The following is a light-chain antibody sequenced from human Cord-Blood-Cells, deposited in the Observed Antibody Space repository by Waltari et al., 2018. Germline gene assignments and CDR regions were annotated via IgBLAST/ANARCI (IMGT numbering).Light chain of an antibody. CDR2: DVS. V-gene: IGLV2-14*01. CDR3: SSYTSSSTLVV. J-gene: IGLJ2*01. CDR1: SSDVGGYNF. Sequence: SALTRPASLSGSPGHSITIPCPGTSSDVGGYNFVSCYQQHPGKAPKLMIYDVSNRPSGVSNRFSGSKSGNTASLTISGLQAEDEADYYCSSYTSSSTLVVFGGGTKLTVL.